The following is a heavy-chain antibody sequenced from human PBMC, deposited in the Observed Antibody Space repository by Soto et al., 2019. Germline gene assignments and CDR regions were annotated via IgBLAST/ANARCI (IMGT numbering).Heavy chain of an antibody. Sequence: NPSETLSLTCVVSGGPVSGDDLYWSWIRHLPGKGLEWIANVYHTGTTYYNPSLKSRVTISVDRSENQFSLKLTSVTAADTAVYYCVRESVASGPNYFDTWGPGPLVTL. CDR2: VYHTGTT. V-gene: IGHV4-30-2*01. CDR1: GGPVSGDDLY. CDR3: VRESVASGPNYFDT. D-gene: IGHD6-6*01. J-gene: IGHJ5*02.